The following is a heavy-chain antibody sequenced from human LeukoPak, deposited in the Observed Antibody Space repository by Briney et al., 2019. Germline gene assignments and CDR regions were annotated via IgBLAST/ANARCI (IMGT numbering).Heavy chain of an antibody. V-gene: IGHV3-30*03. CDR2: ISYDGSNK. CDR3: ASENGDYYFDY. CDR1: GFTFSSYG. J-gene: IGHJ4*02. Sequence: GSLRLSCAASGFTFSSYGMHWVRQAPGKGLEWVAVISYDGSNKYYADSVKGRFTISRDNSKNTLYLQMNSLRAEDTAVYYCASENGDYYFDYWGQGTLVTVSS. D-gene: IGHD4-17*01.